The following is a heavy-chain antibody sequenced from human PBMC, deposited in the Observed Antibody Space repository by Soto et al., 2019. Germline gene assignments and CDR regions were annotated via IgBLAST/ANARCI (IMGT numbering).Heavy chain of an antibody. J-gene: IGHJ4*02. CDR1: GYTFTRFG. D-gene: IGHD1-1*01. Sequence: QVQLVQSEGEMKKPGASVKVSCKASGYTFTRFGIGWVRQAPGQGLEYMGWITVDNGHTDYAQKFQGRVTMTVDTSTTTVYMELTHLISDDTAVYYCARFLQLRPLDYWGQGTLVTVSS. CDR3: ARFLQLRPLDY. V-gene: IGHV1-18*04. CDR2: ITVDNGHT.